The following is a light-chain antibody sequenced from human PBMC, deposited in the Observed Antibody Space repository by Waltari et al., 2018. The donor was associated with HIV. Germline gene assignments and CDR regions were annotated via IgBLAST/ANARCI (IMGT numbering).Light chain of an antibody. V-gene: IGLV2-23*01. Sequence: QSALTQPASVSGSPGQSITISCTGTSSDVENYNLVSWYQHHPGKAPKLLIYEGSKRPSGVSNRFSGSKSGNTASLTISGLQAEDEADYYCCSYAASSAYVFGTGTKVTVL. J-gene: IGLJ1*01. CDR2: EGS. CDR1: SSDVENYNL. CDR3: CSYAASSAYV.